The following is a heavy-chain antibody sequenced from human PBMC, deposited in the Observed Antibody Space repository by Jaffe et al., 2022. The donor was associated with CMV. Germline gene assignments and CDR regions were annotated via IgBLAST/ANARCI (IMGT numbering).Heavy chain of an antibody. CDR2: ISSSSSYI. Sequence: EVQLVESGGGLVKPGGSLRLSCAASGFTFSSYSMNWVRQAPGKGLEWVSSISSSSSYIYYADSVKGRFTISRDNAKNSLYLQMNSLRAEDTAVYYCARWIGLRGGDSFPFTFDYWGQGTLVTVSS. CDR3: ARWIGLRGGDSFPFTFDY. CDR1: GFTFSSYS. D-gene: IGHD2-21*02. J-gene: IGHJ4*02. V-gene: IGHV3-21*01.